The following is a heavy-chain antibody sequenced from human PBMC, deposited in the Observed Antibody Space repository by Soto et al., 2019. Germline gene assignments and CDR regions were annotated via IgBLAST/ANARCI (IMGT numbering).Heavy chain of an antibody. CDR2: MYDGGST. Sequence: PSETLSLTCTVSGGSISSDYWSWIRQPPGKGLEWIGYMYDGGSTNYNPSLKSRITISVDTSKNQFSLKLNSVTAADTAMYYCARGFHRNSWTFTYWGQGTLVTVSS. CDR3: ARGFHRNSWTFTY. CDR1: GGSISSDY. V-gene: IGHV4-59*01. D-gene: IGHD1-1*01. J-gene: IGHJ4*02.